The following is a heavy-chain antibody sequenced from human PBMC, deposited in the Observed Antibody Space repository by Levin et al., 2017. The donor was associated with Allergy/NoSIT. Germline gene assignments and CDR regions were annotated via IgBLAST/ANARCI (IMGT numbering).Heavy chain of an antibody. D-gene: IGHD5-24*01. Sequence: GESLKISCAASGFTFSSYAMHWVRQAPGKGLEWVAVISYDGSNKYYAGSVKGRFTISRDNSKNTLYLQMNSLRAEDTAVYYCAKDRVEGGYNWGAFDYWGQGTLVTVSS. CDR2: ISYDGSNK. J-gene: IGHJ4*02. CDR3: AKDRVEGGYNWGAFDY. V-gene: IGHV3-30*04. CDR1: GFTFSSYA.